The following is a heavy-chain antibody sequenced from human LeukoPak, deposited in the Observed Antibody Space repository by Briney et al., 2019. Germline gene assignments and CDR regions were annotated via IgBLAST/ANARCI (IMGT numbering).Heavy chain of an antibody. CDR1: GYSISSGYY. CDR3: ARRAGIESYYYMDV. Sequence: SETLSLTCTVSGYSISSGYYWGWIRQPPGKGLEWIGSIYHSGSTYYNPSLKSRVTISVDTSKNQFSLKLSSVTAADTAVYYCARRAGIESYYYMDVWGKGTTVTISS. D-gene: IGHD6-13*01. J-gene: IGHJ6*03. CDR2: IYHSGST. V-gene: IGHV4-38-2*02.